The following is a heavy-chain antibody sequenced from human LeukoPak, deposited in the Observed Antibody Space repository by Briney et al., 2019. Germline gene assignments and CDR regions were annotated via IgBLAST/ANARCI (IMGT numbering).Heavy chain of an antibody. J-gene: IGHJ3*02. CDR1: GGSISSHY. Sequence: ASETLSLTCTVSGGSISSHYWNWIRQPPGKGLEWIGYIYYSGSTNYNPSLKSRVIISVDTSKNQFSLKLSSVTAADTAVYYCARETTVVTPGRSDVFDIWGQGTMVTVSS. CDR3: ARETTVVTPGRSDVFDI. V-gene: IGHV4-59*11. D-gene: IGHD4-23*01. CDR2: IYYSGST.